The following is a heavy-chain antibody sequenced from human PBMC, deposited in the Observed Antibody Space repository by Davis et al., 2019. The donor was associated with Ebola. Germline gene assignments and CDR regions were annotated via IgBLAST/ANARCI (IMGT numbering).Heavy chain of an antibody. D-gene: IGHD4-23*01. J-gene: IGHJ4*02. V-gene: IGHV3-30-3*01. CDR2: ISYDGSNK. CDR1: GFDFSDYS. CDR3: ARDSFPGGFDY. Sequence: GGSLRLSCAASGFDFSDYSMTWVRQAPGKGLEWVAVISYDGSNKYYADSVKGRFTISRDNSKNTLYLQMNSLRAEETAVYYCARDSFPGGFDYWGQGTLVTVSS.